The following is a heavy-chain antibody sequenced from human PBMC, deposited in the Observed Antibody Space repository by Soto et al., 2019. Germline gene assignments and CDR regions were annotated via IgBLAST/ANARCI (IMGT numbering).Heavy chain of an antibody. J-gene: IGHJ5*02. D-gene: IGHD6-13*01. CDR2: IIPILGIA. Sequence: QVQLVQSGAEVKKPGSSVKVSCKASGGTFSSYTISWVRQAPGQGLEWMGRIIPILGIANYAQKFQGRVTISAYKSTSTAYMELSSLRSEDTAVYYCARDPGRDSSSWSWGQGTLVTVSS. CDR3: ARDPGRDSSSWS. V-gene: IGHV1-69*08. CDR1: GGTFSSYT.